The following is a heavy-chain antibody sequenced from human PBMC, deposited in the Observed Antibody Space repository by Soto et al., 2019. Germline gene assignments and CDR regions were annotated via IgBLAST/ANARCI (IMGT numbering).Heavy chain of an antibody. D-gene: IGHD4-17*01. V-gene: IGHV1-3*01. CDR1: GYSFTNYA. J-gene: IGHJ4*02. CDR2: ISGADGNT. Sequence: GASVKVSCKASGYSFTNYAIHWVRQAPGQRLEWMGWISGADGNTRYSPKFQGRLTISTDTSASTAYMELSSLRSEDTAVFYCARDRTTSSTRRFDYWGQGTLVTVSS. CDR3: ARDRTTSSTRRFDY.